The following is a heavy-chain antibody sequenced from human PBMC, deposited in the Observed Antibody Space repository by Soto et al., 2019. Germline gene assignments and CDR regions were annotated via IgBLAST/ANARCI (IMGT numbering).Heavy chain of an antibody. CDR1: GGSISSSSYY. J-gene: IGHJ4*02. CDR3: ARIYLRGGYSPYCFDY. CDR2: IYYSGST. V-gene: IGHV4-39*01. D-gene: IGHD3-22*01. Sequence: QLQLQESGPGLVKPSETLSLTCTVSGGSISSSSYYWGWIRQPPGKGLEWIGSIYYSGSTYYNPSLKSPDTISGDTSKNQFSLKLNSLTAADTAVYYCARIYLRGGYSPYCFDYWGQGTLVTVSS.